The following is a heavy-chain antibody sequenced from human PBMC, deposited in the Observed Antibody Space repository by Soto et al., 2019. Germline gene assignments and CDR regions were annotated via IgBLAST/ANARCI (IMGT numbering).Heavy chain of an antibody. V-gene: IGHV3-15*07. CDR2: IKSKTAGST. D-gene: IGHD3-10*01. CDR3: AKSLRGVMIDFDY. CDR1: GFTFANAW. J-gene: IGHJ4*02. Sequence: PGGSLRLSCAASGFTFANAWMNWVRQAPGKGLEWVGRIKSKTAGSTYYADSVKGRFTISRDNSKNMLYLQMNSLRAEDTALYYCAKSLRGVMIDFDYWGQGTLVTVSS.